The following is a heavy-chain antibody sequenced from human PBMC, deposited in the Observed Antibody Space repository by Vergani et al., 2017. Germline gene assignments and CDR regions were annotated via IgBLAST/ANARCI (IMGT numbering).Heavy chain of an antibody. V-gene: IGHV3-23*04. D-gene: IGHD2-2*02. CDR1: GFTFSSYE. CDR3: ARDQKGIVVVPAAIHGYFDY. Sequence: EVQLVESGGGLVQPGGSLRLSCAASGFTFSSYEMNWVRQAPGKGLEWVSAISGSGGSTYYADSVKGRFTISRDNSKNTLYLQMNSLRAEDTAVYYCARDQKGIVVVPAAIHGYFDYWGQGTLVTVSS. J-gene: IGHJ4*02. CDR2: ISGSGGST.